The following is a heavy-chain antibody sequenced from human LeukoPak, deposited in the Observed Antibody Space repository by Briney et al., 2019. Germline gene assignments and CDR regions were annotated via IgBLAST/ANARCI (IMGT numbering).Heavy chain of an antibody. CDR1: GGSFSGYY. J-gene: IGHJ6*03. D-gene: IGHD1-14*01. CDR3: ARRKSPYYFYYMDV. CDR2: INHSGST. Sequence: SETLSLTCAVYGGSFSGYYWSRIRQPPGKGLEWIGEINHSGSTNYNPALKSRVTISVDTSKNQFSLKLSSVTAADTAVYYCARRKSPYYFYYMDVWGKGTTVTISS. V-gene: IGHV4-34*01.